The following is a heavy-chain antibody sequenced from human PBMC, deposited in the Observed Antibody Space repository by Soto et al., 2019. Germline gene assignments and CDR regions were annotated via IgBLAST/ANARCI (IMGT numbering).Heavy chain of an antibody. D-gene: IGHD3-10*01. J-gene: IGHJ4*02. Sequence: GGSLRLSCAASGSTFSSYAMSWVRQAPGKGLEWVSAISGSGGSTYYADSVKGRFTISRDNSKNTLYLQMNSLRAEDTAVYYCAKDLEGSGSYYNKYYFDYWGQGTLVTVSS. CDR3: AKDLEGSGSYYNKYYFDY. CDR1: GSTFSSYA. CDR2: ISGSGGST. V-gene: IGHV3-23*01.